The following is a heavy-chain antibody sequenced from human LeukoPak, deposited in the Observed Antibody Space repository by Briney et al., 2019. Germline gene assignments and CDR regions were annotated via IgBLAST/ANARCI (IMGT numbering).Heavy chain of an antibody. CDR2: ISSTSSSI. D-gene: IGHD5-18*01. J-gene: IGHJ4*02. CDR3: ARALGYSYGYVTDY. CDR1: GFIFSNYN. V-gene: IGHV3-48*01. Sequence: GGSLRLSCAASGFIFSNYNMNWVRQAPGKGLEWVSYISSTSSSIYYADSVKGRFTISGDNAKNSLYLQMSSLRAEDTGVYYCARALGYSYGYVTDYWGQGTLVTVSS.